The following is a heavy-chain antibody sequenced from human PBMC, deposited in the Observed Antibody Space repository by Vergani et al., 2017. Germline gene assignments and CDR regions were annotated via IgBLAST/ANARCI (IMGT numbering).Heavy chain of an antibody. CDR2: ISASGHDT. CDR3: ARDQRDSTIFGAHRYAY. J-gene: IGHJ4*02. V-gene: IGHV3-23*04. CDR1: GFTFSNAW. D-gene: IGHD3-3*01. Sequence: EVQLVESGGGLVKPGGSLRLSCAASGFTFSNAWMSWVRQAPGKGLEWVSGISASGHDTSYADSVKGRFTISRDSYKNTLYLQMNSLRADDTAIYYCARDQRDSTIFGAHRYAYWGQGSLVTVSS.